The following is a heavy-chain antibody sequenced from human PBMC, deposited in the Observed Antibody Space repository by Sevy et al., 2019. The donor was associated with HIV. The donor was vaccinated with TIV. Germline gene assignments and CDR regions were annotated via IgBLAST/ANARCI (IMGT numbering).Heavy chain of an antibody. D-gene: IGHD2-15*01. Sequence: ASVKVSCRASGYTFSNYGFSWVRQAPGQGLEWMGWISPYNDNTYYAQSFQDRVTMTTDTSTTTAYMELGSLRSDDTAVYYCARVGLCSDGSCRLFDFWGQGTLVTVSS. CDR2: ISPYNDNT. CDR1: GYTFSNYG. CDR3: ARVGLCSDGSCRLFDF. V-gene: IGHV1-18*01. J-gene: IGHJ4*02.